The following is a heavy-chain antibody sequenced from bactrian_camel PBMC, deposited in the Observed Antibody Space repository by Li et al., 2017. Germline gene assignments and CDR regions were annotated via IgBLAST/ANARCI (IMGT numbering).Heavy chain of an antibody. CDR1: GFHVRSYY. Sequence: VQLVESGGGLVQPGDSVRLSCVTSGFHVRSYYMIWARQVPGKGLEWVSSIYSDGSNTYYADSVKGRFTISRDNAKNTVYLQMTSLKPEDTAVYYCVSTVALWPGQGTQVTVS. J-gene: IGHJ4*01. V-gene: IGHV3-2*01. CDR2: IYSDGSNT. D-gene: IGHD3*01.